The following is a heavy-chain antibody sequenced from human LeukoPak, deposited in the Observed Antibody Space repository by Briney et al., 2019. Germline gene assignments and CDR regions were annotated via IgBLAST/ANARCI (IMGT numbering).Heavy chain of an antibody. Sequence: SVKVSCKASGGTFSSNAISWVRQAPGQGLEWMGRIIPIFGTANYAQKFQGRVTITTDESPSTAYMELSSLRSEDTAVYYCAIFSSGVIQLVGSDDAFDIWGQGTMVNVSS. J-gene: IGHJ3*02. V-gene: IGHV1-69*05. D-gene: IGHD6-13*01. CDR1: GGTFSSNA. CDR3: AIFSSGVIQLVGSDDAFDI. CDR2: IIPIFGTA.